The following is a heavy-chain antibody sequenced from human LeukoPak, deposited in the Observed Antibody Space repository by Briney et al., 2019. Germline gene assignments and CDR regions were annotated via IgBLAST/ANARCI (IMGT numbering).Heavy chain of an antibody. J-gene: IGHJ4*02. CDR2: INHSGST. D-gene: IGHD1-20*01. V-gene: IGHV4-34*09. CDR1: GGSFSGYY. CDR3: ARGGNWNDVALGY. Sequence: SETLSLTCAVYGGSFSGYYWSWIRQPPGKGLEWIGEINHSGSTNYNPSLKSRVTISVDTSKNQFSLKLSSVTAADTAVCYCARGGNWNDVALGYWGQGTLVTVSS.